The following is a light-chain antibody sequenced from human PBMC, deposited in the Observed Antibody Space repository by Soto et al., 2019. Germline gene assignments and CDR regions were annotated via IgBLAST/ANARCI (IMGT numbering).Light chain of an antibody. V-gene: IGKV3D-15*01. CDR3: QQYNNWPLT. CDR2: GAS. Sequence: VLTQPPSVSAAQGQKVTLSCRASQSVNSSYLAWYQHKPGQAPRLLIYGASTRATGIPDRFSGGGSGTECTLTITSLQSEDVAVYWCQQYNNWPLTLGPGTRLEIK. CDR1: QSVNSSY. J-gene: IGKJ5*01.